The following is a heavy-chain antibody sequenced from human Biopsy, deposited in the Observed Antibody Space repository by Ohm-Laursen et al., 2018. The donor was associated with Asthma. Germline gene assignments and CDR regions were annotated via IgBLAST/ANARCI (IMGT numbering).Heavy chain of an antibody. CDR1: GGTFNTYV. V-gene: IGHV1-69*01. CDR3: ARKAGSCISRTCYSLDF. D-gene: IGHD2-2*01. CDR2: INSVFGTT. J-gene: IGHJ4*02. Sequence: SSAKVSCKSLGGTFNTYVIGWVRQAPGQGLEWMGGINSVFGTTTYPQKFQDRVTITADDSTSTVYMELGSLRSEDTAVYYCARKAGSCISRTCYSLDFWGQGTLVTVSS.